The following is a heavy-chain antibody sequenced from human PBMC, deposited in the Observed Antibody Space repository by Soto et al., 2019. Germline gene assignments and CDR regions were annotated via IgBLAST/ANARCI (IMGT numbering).Heavy chain of an antibody. CDR2: ISYDGSNK. D-gene: IGHD3-3*01. V-gene: IGHV3-30*18. CDR1: GFTLSSYG. CDR3: AKGVNYDFWSGYPHYYYYYGMDV. Sequence: PGGSLRLSCAASGFTLSSYGMPWVRQAPGKGLEWVAVISYDGSNKYYADSVKGRFTISRDNSKNTLYLQMNSLRAEDTAVYYCAKGVNYDFWSGYPHYYYYYGMDVWGQGTTVTVSS. J-gene: IGHJ6*02.